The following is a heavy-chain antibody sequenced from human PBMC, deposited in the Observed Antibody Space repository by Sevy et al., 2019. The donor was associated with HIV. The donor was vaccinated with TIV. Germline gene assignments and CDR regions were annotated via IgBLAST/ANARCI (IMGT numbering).Heavy chain of an antibody. D-gene: IGHD3-3*01. J-gene: IGHJ5*02. CDR2: ISGSGDSK. CDR1: GFNFHSYA. CDR3: AKVGDGFWSGPEINWFDP. V-gene: IGHV3-23*01. Sequence: GGSLRLSCAASGFNFHSYAMTWVRQAPGKGLEWVAAISGSGDSKYYADSMRGRFSLSRENLKNTVFLQLNSLRVEDTAVYFCAKVGDGFWSGPEINWFDPWGPGTLVTVSS.